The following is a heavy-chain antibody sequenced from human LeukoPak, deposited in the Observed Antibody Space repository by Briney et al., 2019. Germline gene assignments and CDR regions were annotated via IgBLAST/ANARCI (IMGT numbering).Heavy chain of an antibody. CDR3: ARQIQLWSDFGY. J-gene: IGHJ4*02. CDR1: GFTFSSYW. D-gene: IGHD5-18*01. CDR2: INSDGSST. V-gene: IGHV3-74*01. Sequence: GGSLRLSCAASGFTFSSYWMHWVRQAPGKGLVWVSRINSDGSSTTYADSVKGRFTISRDNAKNTLSLQMNSLRAEDTAVYYCARQIQLWSDFGYWGQGTLVTVSS.